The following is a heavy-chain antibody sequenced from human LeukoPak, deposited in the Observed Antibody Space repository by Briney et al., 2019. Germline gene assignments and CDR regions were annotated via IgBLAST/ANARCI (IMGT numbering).Heavy chain of an antibody. CDR2: TRNRANSYTT. CDR3: ARRFSGSYSGIDY. J-gene: IGHJ4*02. V-gene: IGHV3-72*01. CDR1: GFTFSDHY. Sequence: GGSLRLSCAASGFTFSDHYMDWVRQAPGKGLEWVGRTRNRANSYTTEYAASVTGRFTISRDDSKNSLYLQMNSLKTEDTAVYYCARRFSGSYSGIDYWGQGTLVTVSS. D-gene: IGHD1-26*01.